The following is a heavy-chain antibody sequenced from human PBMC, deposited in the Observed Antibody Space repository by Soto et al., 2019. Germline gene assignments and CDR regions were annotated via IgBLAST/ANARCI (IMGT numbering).Heavy chain of an antibody. Sequence: SETLSLTSAVSGGSIISSNWRSWVRERPGKGFEWIGEIYHSWRNNYNPTLKSRVTISVAKSKNQFSLKLSSVNAADTDVYYCARGGEPNWFDPWGQGTLVTVSS. CDR2: IYHSWRN. D-gene: IGHD2-21*01. J-gene: IGHJ5*02. CDR1: GGSIISSNW. V-gene: IGHV4-4*02. CDR3: ARGGEPNWFDP.